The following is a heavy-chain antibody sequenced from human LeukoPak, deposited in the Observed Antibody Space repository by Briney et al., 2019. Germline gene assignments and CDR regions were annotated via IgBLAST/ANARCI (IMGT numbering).Heavy chain of an antibody. Sequence: GGSLRLSCAASGFTFSSYGVHWVRQAPGKGLEWVAVISYDGSNKYYADSVKGRFTISRDNSKNTLYLQMNSLRAEDTAVYYCAKDSEQQLVARDVDIWGQGTMVTVSS. V-gene: IGHV3-30-3*01. D-gene: IGHD6-13*01. CDR2: ISYDGSNK. J-gene: IGHJ3*02. CDR1: GFTFSSYG. CDR3: AKDSEQQLVARDVDI.